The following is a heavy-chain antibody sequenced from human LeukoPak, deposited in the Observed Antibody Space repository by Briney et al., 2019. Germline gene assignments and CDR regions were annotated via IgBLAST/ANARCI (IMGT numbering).Heavy chain of an antibody. D-gene: IGHD3-3*01. CDR1: GFTVSSNY. V-gene: IGHV3-66*01. CDR3: ARDLRSDYYYYGMDV. Sequence: GGSLRLSCAASGFTVSSNYMSWVRQAPGKGLEWVSVIYSGGSTYYADSVKGRFTISRDNSKNTLYLQMNSLRAEDTAVYYCARDLRSDYYYYGMDVWGQGTTVTVSS. CDR2: IYSGGST. J-gene: IGHJ6*02.